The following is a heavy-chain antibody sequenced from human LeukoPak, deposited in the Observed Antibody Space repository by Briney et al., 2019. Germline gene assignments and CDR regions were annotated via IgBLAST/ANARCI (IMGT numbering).Heavy chain of an antibody. Sequence: GGSLRLSCAASGFTFSSYWMHWVRQAPGKGLGWVSRINIDGSSTNYADSVKGRFPILRDNAKNTVSLQVNNLRTEDTALYYCAKTSLSDASGHYYYMDVWGKGTTVTVSS. CDR1: GFTFSSYW. CDR2: INIDGSST. D-gene: IGHD3-3*01. J-gene: IGHJ6*03. V-gene: IGHV3-74*01. CDR3: AKTSLSDASGHYYYMDV.